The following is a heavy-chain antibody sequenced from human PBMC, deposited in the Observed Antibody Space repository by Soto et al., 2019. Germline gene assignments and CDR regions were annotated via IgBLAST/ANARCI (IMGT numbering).Heavy chain of an antibody. D-gene: IGHD2-2*02. CDR2: ISAYNGNT. V-gene: IGHV1-18*04. Sequence: ASVKVSCKASGYTFTSYGISWVRQAPGQGLEWMGWISAYNGNTNYAQKLQGRVTITADESTSTAYMELSSLRSEDTAVYYCARGPRGYCSSTSCYTSYYYYYGMDVWGQGTTVTVSS. J-gene: IGHJ6*02. CDR3: ARGPRGYCSSTSCYTSYYYYYGMDV. CDR1: GYTFTSYG.